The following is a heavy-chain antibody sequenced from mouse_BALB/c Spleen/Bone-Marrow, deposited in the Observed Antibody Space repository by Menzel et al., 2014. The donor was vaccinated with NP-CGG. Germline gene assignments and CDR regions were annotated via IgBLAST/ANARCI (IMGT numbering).Heavy chain of an antibody. CDR3: SRNYDFWFGY. Sequence: DVKLVESGGGLVQPGGSRKLSCAASGFTFXSFGMHWIRQAPEKGLEWVAYISSGSRTIYYADTVRGRFTISRDNPKNTLFLQMTSLRSEDTAMYYCSRNYDFWFGYWGQGTLVTVSA. CDR1: GFTFXSFG. V-gene: IGHV5-17*02. J-gene: IGHJ3*01. D-gene: IGHD2-4*01. CDR2: ISSGSRTI.